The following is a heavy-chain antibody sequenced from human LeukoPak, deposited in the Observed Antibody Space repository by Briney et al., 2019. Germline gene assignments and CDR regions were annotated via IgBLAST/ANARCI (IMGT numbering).Heavy chain of an antibody. CDR1: GFTFDNFA. Sequence: PGRSLRLSCAASGFTFDNFAMHWVRQAPGKGLEGVSGISWNSGSIGYADSVEGRFTISRDNAKNSLYLEMNSLRPEDTALYYCVKALGILYAFDIWGQGTMVTVSA. CDR3: VKALGILYAFDI. D-gene: IGHD2-8*01. V-gene: IGHV3-9*01. CDR2: ISWNSGSI. J-gene: IGHJ3*02.